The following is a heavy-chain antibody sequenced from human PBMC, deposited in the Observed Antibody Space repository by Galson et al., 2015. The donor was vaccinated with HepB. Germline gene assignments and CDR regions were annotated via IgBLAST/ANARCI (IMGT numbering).Heavy chain of an antibody. CDR1: GSTFTGYY. V-gene: IGHV1-2*02. CDR2: ISPNTGGT. Sequence: SVKVSCKASGSTFTGYYIHWVRQAPGQGLEWMGWISPNTGGTNHAQKFQGRVTMTRDTSISTAYMELSRLESDDTAVYYCARDGGSGHLVRTYGMDVWGQGTTVSVSS. D-gene: IGHD6-13*01. J-gene: IGHJ6*02. CDR3: ARDGGSGHLVRTYGMDV.